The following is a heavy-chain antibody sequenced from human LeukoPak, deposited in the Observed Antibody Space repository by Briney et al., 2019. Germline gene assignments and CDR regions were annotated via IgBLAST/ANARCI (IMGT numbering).Heavy chain of an antibody. D-gene: IGHD3-3*01. CDR1: GGTFSSYA. CDR3: ARDPFGAVPTSNDY. CDR2: IIPIFGTA. V-gene: IGHV1-69*01. Sequence: SVKVSCKASGGTFSSYAISWVRQAPGQGLEWMGGIIPIFGTANYAQKFQGRVTITADESTSTAYMELSSLRSEDTAVYYCARDPFGAVPTSNDYWGQGTLVTVSS. J-gene: IGHJ4*02.